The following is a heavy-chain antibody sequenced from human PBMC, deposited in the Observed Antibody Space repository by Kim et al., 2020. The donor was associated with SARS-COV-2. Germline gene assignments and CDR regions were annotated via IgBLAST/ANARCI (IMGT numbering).Heavy chain of an antibody. D-gene: IGHD3-10*01. V-gene: IGHV3-64D*09. Sequence: VKGRFTISRDNSKNTLYLQMSSRRAEDTAVYYCVKDRKYSMVRGGEGVYWGQGTLVTVPS. CDR3: VKDRKYSMVRGGEGVY. J-gene: IGHJ4*02.